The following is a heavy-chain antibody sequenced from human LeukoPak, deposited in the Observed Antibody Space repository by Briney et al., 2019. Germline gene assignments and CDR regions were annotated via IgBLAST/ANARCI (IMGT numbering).Heavy chain of an antibody. V-gene: IGHV4-59*12. CDR1: GGSISSYY. CDR3: ARGRPGITMIVVVINHWFDP. J-gene: IGHJ5*02. Sequence: SETLSLTCTVSGGSISSYYWSWIRQPPWKGLEWIGYIYYSGSTNYNPSLKSRVTISVDTSKNQFSLKLSSVTAADTAVYYCARGRPGITMIVVVINHWFDPWGQGTLVTVSS. CDR2: IYYSGST. D-gene: IGHD3-22*01.